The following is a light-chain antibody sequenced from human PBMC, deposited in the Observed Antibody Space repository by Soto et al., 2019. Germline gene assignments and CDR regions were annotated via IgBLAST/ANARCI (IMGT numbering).Light chain of an antibody. Sequence: CTGTSSDVGGYNYVSWYQQHPGKAPKLMIXEVSNRPSGVSNRFSGSKSGNTASLTISGLQAEDEADYYCSSYTSSSTYVFGTGTKLTVL. CDR1: SSDVGGYNY. J-gene: IGLJ1*01. CDR3: SSYTSSSTYV. V-gene: IGLV2-14*01. CDR2: EVS.